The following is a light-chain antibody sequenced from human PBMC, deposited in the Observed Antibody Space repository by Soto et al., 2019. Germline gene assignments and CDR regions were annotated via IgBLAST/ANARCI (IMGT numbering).Light chain of an antibody. CDR3: QQYGSSPQT. Sequence: DIVLAQSPGTLSLSPGERATLSCRASQTVSSNYLAWYQQKFGQAPRLLIYGASSRATGIPDRSSGSGSGTDFTLTISRLEPEDFAVYYCQQYGSSPQTFGQGTRLEIK. CDR1: QTVSSNY. V-gene: IGKV3-20*01. J-gene: IGKJ5*01. CDR2: GAS.